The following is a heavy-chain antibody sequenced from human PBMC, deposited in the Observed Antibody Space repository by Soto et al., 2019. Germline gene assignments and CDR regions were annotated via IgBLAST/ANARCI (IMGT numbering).Heavy chain of an antibody. V-gene: IGHV3-9*01. CDR3: GKDFSGCPHGVRAFEI. J-gene: IGHJ3*02. CDR1: GFTFQNFA. Sequence: EVQLVESGGGVVQPGRSLTLACATSGFTFQNFAMHWVRQAPGKGLIWVSSINWKSRTILYADSVKGRVPISRDNATSSLYLQMNSLRVEETALFYLGKDFSGCPHGVRAFEIWGQGARVTVSS. CDR2: INWKSRTI. D-gene: IGHD2-8*01.